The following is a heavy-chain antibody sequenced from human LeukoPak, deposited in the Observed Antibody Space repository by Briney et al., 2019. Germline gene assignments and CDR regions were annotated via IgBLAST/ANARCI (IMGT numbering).Heavy chain of an antibody. Sequence: SSETLSLTCAVYGGSFSGYYWTWIRQPPGKGLEWFGEIHHSGSTNYNPSLKSRVTISVDTSKNQFSLKLSSVTAADTAVYYCARGGPHYLARLDPFDFWGQGTLVTVSS. D-gene: IGHD6-25*01. V-gene: IGHV4-34*01. CDR3: ARGGPHYLARLDPFDF. CDR1: GGSFSGYY. J-gene: IGHJ4*02. CDR2: IHHSGST.